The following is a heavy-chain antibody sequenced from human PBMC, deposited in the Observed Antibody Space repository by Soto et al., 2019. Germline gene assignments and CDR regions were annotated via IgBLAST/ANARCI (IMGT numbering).Heavy chain of an antibody. CDR1: GGSLSSYY. V-gene: IGHV4-59*12. CDR2: IFYSGST. CDR3: ARGGDYGDLGAFDF. Sequence: PSETLSLTCTVSGGSLSSYYWSWIRQHPGKGLEWIGYIFYSGSTNYNPSLKSRVTISVDTSKNQFSLKLTSVTAADTAVYYCARGGDYGDLGAFDFWGQGTMVTVSS. J-gene: IGHJ3*01. D-gene: IGHD4-17*01.